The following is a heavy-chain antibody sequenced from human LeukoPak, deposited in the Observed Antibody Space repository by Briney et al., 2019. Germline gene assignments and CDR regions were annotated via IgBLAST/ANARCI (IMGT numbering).Heavy chain of an antibody. Sequence: ASVKVSCKASGYTFTSYDINWVRQATGQGLEWMGWMNPNSGNTGYAQKFQGRVTMTRNTSISTAYMELSSLRDEDTAVYYCARGRRYYYDSSGYSEANWFDPWGQGTLVTVSS. V-gene: IGHV1-8*01. CDR2: MNPNSGNT. CDR3: ARGRRYYYDSSGYSEANWFDP. D-gene: IGHD3-22*01. CDR1: GYTFTSYD. J-gene: IGHJ5*02.